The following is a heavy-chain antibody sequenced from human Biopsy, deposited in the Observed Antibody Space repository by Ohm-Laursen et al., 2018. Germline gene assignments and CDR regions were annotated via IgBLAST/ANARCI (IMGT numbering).Heavy chain of an antibody. J-gene: IGHJ6*02. Sequence: SDTLSLTCTVSGDSVTKYYWSWIRQPPGKGLEWIGHIYYSVITNYNPSLQSRVSTSVDTSRNQVSLTLSSVTAADTAVYYCARDSGILNYGNFKYYHYYGMDVWGQGTKVTVSS. D-gene: IGHD4-11*01. V-gene: IGHV4-59*02. CDR3: ARDSGILNYGNFKYYHYYGMDV. CDR2: IYYSVIT. CDR1: GDSVTKYY.